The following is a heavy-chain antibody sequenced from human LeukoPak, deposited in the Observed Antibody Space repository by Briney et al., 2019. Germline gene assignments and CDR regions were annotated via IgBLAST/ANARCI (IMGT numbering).Heavy chain of an antibody. J-gene: IGHJ3*02. Sequence: SETLSLTCTVSGGSISSSSYYWGWIRQPPGKGLEWIGEINPSGSINYNPSLKSRVIISVDTSKNQFSLKLSSVTAADTAVYYCARVLAGDPFGEEGAFDIWGQGTMVTVSS. V-gene: IGHV4-39*07. CDR3: ARVLAGDPFGEEGAFDI. CDR2: INPSGSI. D-gene: IGHD3-10*01. CDR1: GGSISSSSYY.